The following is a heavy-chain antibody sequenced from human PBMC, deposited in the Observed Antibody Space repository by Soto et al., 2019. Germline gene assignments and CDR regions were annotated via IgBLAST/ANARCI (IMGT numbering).Heavy chain of an antibody. CDR2: TSPACSST. D-gene: IGHD5-12*01. J-gene: IGHJ4*02. Sequence: DVQLVESGGGIVQPGGSLRLSCAASGFTVTSYWMHWVRHAPGKGLVWVSRTSPACSSTYYADFVRGRFTISKATAKKTVYVQIYSLGAEDTAVYYCSRGKTGYGNFYYCAQGTLVTVSS. CDR1: GFTVTSYW. CDR3: SRGKTGYGNFYY. V-gene: IGHV3-74*01.